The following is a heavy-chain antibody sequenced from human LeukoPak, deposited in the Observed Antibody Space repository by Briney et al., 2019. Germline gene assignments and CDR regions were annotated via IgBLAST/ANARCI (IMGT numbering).Heavy chain of an antibody. D-gene: IGHD3-22*01. J-gene: IGHJ4*02. CDR1: GFNFDDYA. CDR3: AKDIYNYFDSSGYGY. CDR2: ISWNSGSI. Sequence: PGRSLRLSCAASGFNFDDYAMHWVRQAPGKGLEWVSGISWNSGSIGYADSVKGRFTISGDSAKNSLYLQMNSLRAEDTALYYCAKDIYNYFDSSGYGYWGQGTLVTVSS. V-gene: IGHV3-9*01.